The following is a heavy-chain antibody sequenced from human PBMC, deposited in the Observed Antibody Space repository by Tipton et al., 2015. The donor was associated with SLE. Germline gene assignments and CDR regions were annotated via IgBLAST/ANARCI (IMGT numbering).Heavy chain of an antibody. CDR3: ARGSSLAAFDI. Sequence: LRLSCAVYGGSSSGYYWSWIRQPPGKGLEWTGENNHSGSTNFNPSLKSRVTISVDTSKNQFSLKLSSVTAADTAVYYCARGSSLAAFDIWGQGTMVTVSS. J-gene: IGHJ3*02. V-gene: IGHV4-34*01. CDR1: GGSSSGYY. CDR2: NNHSGST.